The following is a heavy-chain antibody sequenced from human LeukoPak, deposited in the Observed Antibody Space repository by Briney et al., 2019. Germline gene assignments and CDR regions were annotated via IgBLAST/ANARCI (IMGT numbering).Heavy chain of an antibody. CDR3: ARAPLPKYSSGWESPRAFDI. D-gene: IGHD6-19*01. CDR2: ISWNSGSI. J-gene: IGHJ3*02. CDR1: GFTFDDYA. V-gene: IGHV3-9*01. Sequence: GGSLRLSCAASGFTFDDYAIHWVRQAPGEGLEWVSGISWNSGSIGYADSVKGRFTISRDNAKNSLYLQMNSLRAEDTAVYYCARAPLPKYSSGWESPRAFDIWGQGTMVTVSS.